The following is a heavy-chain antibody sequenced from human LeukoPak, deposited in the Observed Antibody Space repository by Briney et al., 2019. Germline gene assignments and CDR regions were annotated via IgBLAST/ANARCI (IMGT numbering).Heavy chain of an antibody. CDR1: GFTFSSYG. Sequence: GGSLRLSCAASGFTFSSYGMHWVRQAPGKGLEWVAVIWYDGSNKYYADSVKGRFTISRDNSKNTLYLQMNSLRAEDTAVYYCTRGRDFRSGYYWGYYFDYWGQGTLVTVSS. CDR2: IWYDGSNK. J-gene: IGHJ4*02. D-gene: IGHD3-3*01. V-gene: IGHV3-33*01. CDR3: TRGRDFRSGYYWGYYFDY.